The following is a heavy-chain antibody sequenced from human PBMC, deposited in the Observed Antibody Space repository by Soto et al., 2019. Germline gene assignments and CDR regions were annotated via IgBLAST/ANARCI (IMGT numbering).Heavy chain of an antibody. CDR1: GGTFSSYA. V-gene: IGHV1-69*13. J-gene: IGHJ4*02. CDR2: IIPIFGTE. CDR3: GRDQGPLDY. Sequence: SDTVSCQASGGTFSSYAISWVRQAPGQGLEWMGGIIPIFGTENYAQKFQGSVTITADDATGTAYMELSSLRPEHNAVYYCGRDQGPLDYWGQGTLVTVSS.